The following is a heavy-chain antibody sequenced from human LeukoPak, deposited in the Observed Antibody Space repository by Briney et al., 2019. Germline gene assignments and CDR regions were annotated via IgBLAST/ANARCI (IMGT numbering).Heavy chain of an antibody. CDR2: ISWNSGSI. D-gene: IGHD3-10*01. J-gene: IGHJ5*02. V-gene: IGHV3-9*01. CDR1: GFTFDDYA. CDR3: ARVLWFGELAFDP. Sequence: PGRSLRLSCAASGFTFDDYAMHWVRQAPGKGLEWVSGISWNSGSIGYADSVKGRFTISRDNAKNSLYLQMNSLRAEDTAVYYCARVLWFGELAFDPWGQGTLVTVSS.